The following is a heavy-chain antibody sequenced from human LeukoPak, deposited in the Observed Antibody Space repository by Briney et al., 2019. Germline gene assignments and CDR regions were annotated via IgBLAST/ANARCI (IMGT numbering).Heavy chain of an antibody. CDR2: IIPIFGTA. J-gene: IGHJ4*02. Sequence: ASVKVSCKPSGYTFGTHWMHWVRQAPGQGLEWMGGIIPIFGTANYAQKFQGRVTITADKSTSTAYMELSSLRSEDTAVYYCAGGYGIAGVYWGQGTLVTVSS. D-gene: IGHD5-18*01. V-gene: IGHV1-69*06. CDR1: GYTFGTHW. CDR3: AGGYGIAGVY.